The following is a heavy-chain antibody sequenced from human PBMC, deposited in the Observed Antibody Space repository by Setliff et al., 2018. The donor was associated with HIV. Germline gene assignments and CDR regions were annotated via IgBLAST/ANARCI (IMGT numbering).Heavy chain of an antibody. Sequence: SETLSLTCIVSGDSFTDNYWSWIRQTPGKGLQWIGLIYYTGIPTYNPSLEGRITMSVDRSKNQFSLRLTSVTAADTAMYYCARVSRLHPFDPWGQGTLVTVSS. CDR3: ARVSRLHPFDP. CDR1: GDSFTDNY. V-gene: IGHV4-59*01. J-gene: IGHJ5*02. D-gene: IGHD2-15*01. CDR2: IYYTGIP.